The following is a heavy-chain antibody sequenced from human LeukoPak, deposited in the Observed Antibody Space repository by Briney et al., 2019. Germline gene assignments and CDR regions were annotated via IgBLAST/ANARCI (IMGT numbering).Heavy chain of an antibody. Sequence: PGGSLRLSCAASGFTFSSYAMSWVRQAPGKGLEWVSAISGSGGSTYYADSVKGRFTISRDNSKNTLYLQMNSLRAEDTAIYYCAKLPIREVRGAIRGGFDYWGQGTLVTVSS. V-gene: IGHV3-23*01. CDR2: ISGSGGST. J-gene: IGHJ4*02. D-gene: IGHD3-10*01. CDR1: GFTFSSYA. CDR3: AKLPIREVRGAIRGGFDY.